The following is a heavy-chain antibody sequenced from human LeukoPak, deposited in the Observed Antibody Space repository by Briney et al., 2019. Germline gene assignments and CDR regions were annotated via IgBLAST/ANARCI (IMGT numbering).Heavy chain of an antibody. V-gene: IGHV3-21*01. J-gene: IGHJ4*02. CDR3: ARDIVATKGYFDY. CDR1: GFTFSSYS. Sequence: PGGSLRLSCAASGFTFSSYSMNWVRQAPGKGLEWVSSISSSSSYIYYADSVKGRFTISRDSAKNSLYLQMNSLRAEDTAVYYCARDIVATKGYFDYWGQGTLVTVSS. D-gene: IGHD5-12*01. CDR2: ISSSSSYI.